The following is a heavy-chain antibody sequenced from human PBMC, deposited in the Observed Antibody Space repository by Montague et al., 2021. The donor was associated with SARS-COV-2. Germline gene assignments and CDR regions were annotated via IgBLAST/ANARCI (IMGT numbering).Heavy chain of an antibody. D-gene: IGHD3-9*01. CDR2: IDWDDDK. CDR3: ARTHYDILAGYYIAFDY. V-gene: IGHV2-70*01. Sequence: PALVKPTQTLTLTCTFSGFSLSTSGMCVSWIRRPPGKALEWLAHIDWDDDKYYSTSLKTRLTISKDTSKIQVVLTMTNMDPVDTATYYCARTHYDILAGYYIAFDYWGQGTLVTVSS. CDR1: GFSLSTSGMC. J-gene: IGHJ4*02.